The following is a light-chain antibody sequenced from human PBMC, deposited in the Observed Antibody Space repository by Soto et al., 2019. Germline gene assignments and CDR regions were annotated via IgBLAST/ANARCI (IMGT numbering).Light chain of an antibody. CDR1: QGISSW. Sequence: DIQMTQSPSSVSASVGDRVTITCRASQGISSWLAWYQKKPGKAPNLLIYAASSLQSGVPSRFSGSESGTDFTLTISSLQPEDFATFYCQQSSTTPRTFGQGTKVDIK. V-gene: IGKV1-12*01. J-gene: IGKJ1*01. CDR3: QQSSTTPRT. CDR2: AAS.